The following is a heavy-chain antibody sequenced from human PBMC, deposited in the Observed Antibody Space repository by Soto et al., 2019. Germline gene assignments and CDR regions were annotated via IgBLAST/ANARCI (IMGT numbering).Heavy chain of an antibody. D-gene: IGHD2-15*01. Sequence: QVQLVESGGGVVQPGRSLRLSCAASGFTFRNYAMHWVRQAPGKGLECVAVISYDGGNKFYRDYVKGRFTISRDNSKNTLYLQINSLRYEDTAVYYGARGDREDIAVVIGVRPGEYGVDVWGQGTTFTVSS. J-gene: IGHJ6*02. V-gene: IGHV3-30-3*01. CDR2: ISYDGGNK. CDR1: GFTFRNYA. CDR3: ARGDREDIAVVIGVRPGEYGVDV.